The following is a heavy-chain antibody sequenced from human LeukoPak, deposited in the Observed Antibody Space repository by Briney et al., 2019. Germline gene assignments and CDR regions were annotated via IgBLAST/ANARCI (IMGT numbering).Heavy chain of an antibody. CDR3: ARDILGYCSGGSCYGFDY. D-gene: IGHD2-15*01. J-gene: IGHJ4*02. Sequence: GGSLRLSCVASGFTFSSYWMSWVRQAPGKGLEWVANIKQDGSEKYYVDSVKGRFTISRDNAENSLYLQMNSLRAEDTAVYYCARDILGYCSGGSCYGFDYWGQGTLVTVSS. CDR1: GFTFSSYW. V-gene: IGHV3-7*01. CDR2: IKQDGSEK.